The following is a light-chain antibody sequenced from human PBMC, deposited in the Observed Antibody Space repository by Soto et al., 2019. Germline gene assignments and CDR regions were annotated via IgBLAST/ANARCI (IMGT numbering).Light chain of an antibody. V-gene: IGKV1-6*01. CDR1: QGIRND. CDR2: ATS. J-gene: IGKJ5*01. CDR3: QQYQNYST. Sequence: AIQMTQSPSSLSASVGDRVTITCRASQGIRNDLGWYKQKPGKAPNLLIYATSSLQGGVPSRLSGRGSGTEFTLTISSMQPDDSATYFCQQYQNYSTFGHGTRLEIK.